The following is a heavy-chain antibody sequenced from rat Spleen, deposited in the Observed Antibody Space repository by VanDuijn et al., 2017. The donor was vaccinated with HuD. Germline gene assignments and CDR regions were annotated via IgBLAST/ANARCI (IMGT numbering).Heavy chain of an antibody. CDR2: ISYDGGNT. J-gene: IGHJ2*01. Sequence: EVQLVESDGGLVQPGRSLKLSCAASGFTFNHYWMTWVRQIPTKGLEWVASISYDGGNTYYRDSVKGRFTISRENAKSSLYLQMDSLRSEDTSTYYCAKTYGGYFDYWGQGVMVTVSS. D-gene: IGHD1-11*01. V-gene: IGHV5-20*01. CDR3: AKTYGGYFDY. CDR1: GFTFNHYW.